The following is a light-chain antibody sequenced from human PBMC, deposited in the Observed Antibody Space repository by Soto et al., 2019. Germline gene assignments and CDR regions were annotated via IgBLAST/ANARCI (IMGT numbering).Light chain of an antibody. V-gene: IGLV2-14*01. CDR3: SSYTSSSTHVV. CDR2: DVS. CDR1: SSDVGGYNY. Sequence: QSALTQPASVSGSPGQSITISCTGTSSDVGGYNYVSWYQQYPGKAPNLMIYDVSNRPSGVSNRFSGSKSGNTASLTISGLQAEDEGDYSCSSYTSSSTHVVFGGGTKLTVL. J-gene: IGLJ2*01.